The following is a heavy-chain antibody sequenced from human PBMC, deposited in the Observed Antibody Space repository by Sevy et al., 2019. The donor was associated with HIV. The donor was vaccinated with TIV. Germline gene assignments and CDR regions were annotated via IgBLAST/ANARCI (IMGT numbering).Heavy chain of an antibody. D-gene: IGHD3-22*01. CDR3: PKERITMIVVPICYFDY. V-gene: IGHV3-23*01. J-gene: IGHJ4*02. CDR1: GFTFSSYA. CDR2: ISGSGGST. Sequence: GGSLRLSCAASGFTFSSYAMSWVRQAPGKGLEWVSAISGSGGSTYYADSVKGRFTISRDNSKNTLYLQMNSLRAEDTAVYYCPKERITMIVVPICYFDYWGQGTLVTVSS.